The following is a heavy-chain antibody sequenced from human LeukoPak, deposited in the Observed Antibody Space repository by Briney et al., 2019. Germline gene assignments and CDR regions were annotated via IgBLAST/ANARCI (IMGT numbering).Heavy chain of an antibody. CDR3: ARVLGLPSSSFEPWYFDL. D-gene: IGHD6-6*01. V-gene: IGHV3-21*01. CDR2: ISSSSSYI. CDR1: GFTFSSYS. J-gene: IGHJ2*01. Sequence: PGGSLRLSCAASGFTFSSYSMNWVRQAPGKGLEWVSSISSSSSYIYYADSVKGRFTISRDNAKNSLYLQMNSLRAEDTAVYYCARVLGLPSSSFEPWYFDLWGRGTLVTVSS.